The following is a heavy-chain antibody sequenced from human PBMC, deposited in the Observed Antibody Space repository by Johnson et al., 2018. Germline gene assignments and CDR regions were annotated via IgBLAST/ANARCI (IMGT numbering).Heavy chain of an antibody. D-gene: IGHD2-15*01. J-gene: IGHJ3*02. V-gene: IGHV3-30*18. Sequence: QVQLVESGGGVVQPGRSLRLSCAASGFTFSSYGMHWVRQAPGKGLEWVAVISYDGSNKYYADSVKGRFTISRDNSKNTLYLQMNSLIAAATAVYYCGKARRKSRDIVVVVAATGDAFDIWGQGTMVTVSS. CDR2: ISYDGSNK. CDR3: GKARRKSRDIVVVVAATGDAFDI. CDR1: GFTFSSYG.